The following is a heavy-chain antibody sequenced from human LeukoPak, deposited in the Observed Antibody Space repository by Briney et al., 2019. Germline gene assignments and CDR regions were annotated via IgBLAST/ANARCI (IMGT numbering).Heavy chain of an antibody. Sequence: GGSLRLSCTASGFTFRSYAMNWVRQAPGKGLERVSVISLNDGSTYYADSVRGRFTISRDNSKNTLFLQMNGLRAEDTAIYYCAKAMTSSTYYFDSWGQGTLVTVSS. V-gene: IGHV3-23*01. J-gene: IGHJ4*02. CDR2: ISLNDGST. D-gene: IGHD3-9*01. CDR3: AKAMTSSTYYFDS. CDR1: GFTFRSYA.